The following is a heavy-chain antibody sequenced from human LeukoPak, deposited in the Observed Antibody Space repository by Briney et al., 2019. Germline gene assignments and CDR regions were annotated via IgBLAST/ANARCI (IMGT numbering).Heavy chain of an antibody. J-gene: IGHJ3*02. Sequence: SETLSLTCAVYGGSSSGYYWSWIRQPPGKGLEWIGEINHSGSTNYNPSLKSRVTISVDTSKNQFSLKLSSVTAADTAVYYCARGLRYFDWFPHDAFDIWGQGTMVTVSS. D-gene: IGHD3-9*01. V-gene: IGHV4-34*01. CDR3: ARGLRYFDWFPHDAFDI. CDR1: GGSSSGYY. CDR2: INHSGST.